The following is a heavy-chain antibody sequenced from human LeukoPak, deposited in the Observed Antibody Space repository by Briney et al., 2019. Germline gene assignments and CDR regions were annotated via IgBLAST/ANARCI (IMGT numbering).Heavy chain of an antibody. CDR3: ARSYYDSSGYWTFDY. D-gene: IGHD3-22*01. Sequence: GRSLRLSCAASGFTFSSYAMHWVRQAPGKGLEWVAVISYDGSNKYYADSVKGRFTISRDNSKNTPYLQMNSLRAEDTAVYYCARSYYDSSGYWTFDYWGQGTLVTVPS. CDR1: GFTFSSYA. J-gene: IGHJ4*02. CDR2: ISYDGSNK. V-gene: IGHV3-30-3*01.